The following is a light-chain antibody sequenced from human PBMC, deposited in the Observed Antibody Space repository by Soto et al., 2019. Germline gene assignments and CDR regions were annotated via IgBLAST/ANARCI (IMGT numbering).Light chain of an antibody. Sequence: EIVLTQSPGTLSLSPGERATLSCRASQSLSSTFLAWYRQKPGQAPRLLIYAASSRAGGIPNWFSGSGYGTDFALTISRLEHEDFALYYYQHFGSSPPRLTFGGGTKVEIK. CDR1: QSLSSTF. CDR2: AAS. J-gene: IGKJ4*01. V-gene: IGKV3-20*01. CDR3: QHFGSSPPRLT.